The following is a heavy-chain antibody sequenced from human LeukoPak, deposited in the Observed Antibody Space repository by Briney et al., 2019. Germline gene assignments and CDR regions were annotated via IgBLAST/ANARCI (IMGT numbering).Heavy chain of an antibody. Sequence: ASMKVSCKASGYTFTSYGISWVRQAPGQGLEWMGWISAYNGNTNYAQKLQGRVTMTTDTSTSTAYMELRSLRSDDTAVYYCARDARSLGYCSGGSCYSDYWGQGTLVTVSS. D-gene: IGHD2-15*01. CDR2: ISAYNGNT. CDR3: ARDARSLGYCSGGSCYSDY. CDR1: GYTFTSYG. V-gene: IGHV1-18*01. J-gene: IGHJ4*02.